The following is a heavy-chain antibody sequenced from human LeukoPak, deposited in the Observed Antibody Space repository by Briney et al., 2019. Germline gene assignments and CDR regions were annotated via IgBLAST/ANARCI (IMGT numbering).Heavy chain of an antibody. D-gene: IGHD2-2*01. CDR1: GGSFSGHY. V-gene: IGHV4-34*01. J-gene: IGHJ4*02. CDR3: ARGRTGAAALDF. CDR2: STHTGST. Sequence: PETLSLTCAVYGGSFSGHYWTWIRQAPGKGLEWIGESTHTGSTNYNPSLKSRVTISVDTSKNQFSLKLTSVSAADTAVYHCARGRTGAAALDFWGPGTLVTVSS.